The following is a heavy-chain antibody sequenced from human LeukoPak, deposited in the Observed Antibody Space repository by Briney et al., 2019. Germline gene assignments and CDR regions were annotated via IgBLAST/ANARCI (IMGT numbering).Heavy chain of an antibody. V-gene: IGHV3-7*01. J-gene: IGHJ4*02. CDR1: GFSFSNYW. Sequence: PGGSLRLSCEASGFSFSNYWMSWVRQAPGRGLEWVANINPVGSDRRYMDPVNGRFTISRDNARNSLYLQMNYLRVEDTAVYYCASGHFDWLLGGQGALVTVSS. D-gene: IGHD3-9*01. CDR3: ASGHFDWLL. CDR2: INPVGSDR.